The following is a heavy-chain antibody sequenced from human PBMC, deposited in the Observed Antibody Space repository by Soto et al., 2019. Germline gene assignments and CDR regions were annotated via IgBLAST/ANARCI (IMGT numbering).Heavy chain of an antibody. CDR3: ARDRRPSIYSGLAV. V-gene: IGHV3-23*01. Sequence: GGSLRLSCVASGFTFHHYWMTWVRQAPGKGLEWVSAIDGSSATTNYADSVKGRFTISRDNSKNTLFLHMSGLRAEDTAVYYCARDRRPSIYSGLAVWGQGTTVTVSS. D-gene: IGHD2-2*01. CDR2: IDGSSATT. CDR1: GFTFHHYW. J-gene: IGHJ6*02.